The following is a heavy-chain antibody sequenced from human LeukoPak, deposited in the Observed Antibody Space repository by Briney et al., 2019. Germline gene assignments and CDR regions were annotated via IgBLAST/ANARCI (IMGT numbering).Heavy chain of an antibody. V-gene: IGHV3-13*01. CDR3: ARDYYYGMDV. CDR1: GFTFSSYD. CDR2: IGTAGDT. Sequence: GGSLRLSCAASGFTFSSYDMHWVRQATGKGLEWVSAIGTAGDTYYPGSVKGRFTISRDNSKNTLYLQMNSLRAEDTAVYYCARDYYYGMDVWGQGTTVTVSS. J-gene: IGHJ6*02.